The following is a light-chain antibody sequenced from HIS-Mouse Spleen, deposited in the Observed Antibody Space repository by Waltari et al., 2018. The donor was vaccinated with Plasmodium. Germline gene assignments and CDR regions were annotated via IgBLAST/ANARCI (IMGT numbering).Light chain of an antibody. CDR3: QEYNNWSFT. V-gene: IGKV3-15*01. CDR1: QSVSSN. Sequence: EIVMPQSPATLSVSPGERPTLSCRGSQSVSSNLAWYQQKPGQAPRHLLYGASTRATGIPARFSGSGSGEEFTLTISSLQSEDFAVYYCQEYNNWSFTFGPGTKVDIK. CDR2: GAS. J-gene: IGKJ3*01.